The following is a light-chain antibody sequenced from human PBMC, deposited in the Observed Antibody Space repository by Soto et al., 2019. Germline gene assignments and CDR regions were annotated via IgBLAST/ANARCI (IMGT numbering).Light chain of an antibody. V-gene: IGKV3-11*01. Sequence: EIVLTQSPCTLSLCLVQVVTLPFRASQYVNIYLAWYQQKPGQAPRLLIYDTSNRATGIPARFSGSGSGTDFTLTINIIEPEDFAVYYCQHRINWPLTFGGGTKVDI. CDR3: QHRINWPLT. J-gene: IGKJ4*01. CDR2: DTS. CDR1: QYVNIY.